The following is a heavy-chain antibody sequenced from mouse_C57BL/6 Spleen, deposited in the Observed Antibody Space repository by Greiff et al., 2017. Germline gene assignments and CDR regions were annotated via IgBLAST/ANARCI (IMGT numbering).Heavy chain of an antibody. D-gene: IGHD1-1*01. V-gene: IGHV1-9*01. CDR3: ARAPPYYYGSSHFDY. CDR2: ILPGSGST. Sequence: QVQLQQSGAELMKPGASVKLSCKATGYTFTGYWIEWVKQRPGHGLEWIGEILPGSGSTNYNEKFKGKATFTADTSSNTAYMQLSSLATEDSAIYYCARAPPYYYGSSHFDYWGQGTTLTVSS. J-gene: IGHJ2*01. CDR1: GYTFTGYW.